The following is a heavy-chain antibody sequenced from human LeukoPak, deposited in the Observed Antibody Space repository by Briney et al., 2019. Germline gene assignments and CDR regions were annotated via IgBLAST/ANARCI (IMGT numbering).Heavy chain of an antibody. V-gene: IGHV5-10-1*01. J-gene: IGHJ6*02. D-gene: IGHD2-21*02. CDR3: ARDHCGGDCYSGPYYYYYGMDV. CDR1: GYSFTSYW. Sequence: GESLRISCKGSGYSFTSYWISWVRQMPGKGLEXXGRIDPTDSCTNYSPSFQGHVTISADKSISTAYLQWSSLKASDTAMYYCARDHCGGDCYSGPYYYYYGMDVWGQGTTVTVSS. CDR2: IDPTDSCT.